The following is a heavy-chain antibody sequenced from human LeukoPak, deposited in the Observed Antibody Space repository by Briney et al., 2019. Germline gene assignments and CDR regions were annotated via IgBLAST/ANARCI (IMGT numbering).Heavy chain of an antibody. J-gene: IGHJ4*02. CDR3: AKDSVVVVAATHRAYFDY. D-gene: IGHD2-15*01. CDR2: ISGSGGST. V-gene: IGHV3-23*01. Sequence: GGSLRLSCAASGFTFSNYAMSWVRQAPGKGLEWVSAISGSGGSTYYADSVKGRFTISRDNSKNTLYLQMNSLRAEDTAVYYCAKDSVVVVAATHRAYFDYWGQGTLVTVSS. CDR1: GFTFSNYA.